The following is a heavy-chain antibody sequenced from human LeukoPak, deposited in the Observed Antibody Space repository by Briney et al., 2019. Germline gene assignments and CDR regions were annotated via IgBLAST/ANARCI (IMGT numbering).Heavy chain of an antibody. CDR1: GGSISNYF. D-gene: IGHD3-10*01. V-gene: IGHV4-59*01. CDR3: ARTSRHFYASGSNSIPWPDGMDV. CDR2: IYYTGKT. J-gene: IGHJ6*02. Sequence: PSETLSLTCTVSGGSISNYFWTWIRQPPGKGLEWIAYIYYTGKTDSNPSLKSRVTISVDTSKNQFSLRLSSVTAADTAVYYCARTSRHFYASGSNSIPWPDGMDVWGLGTAVTVSS.